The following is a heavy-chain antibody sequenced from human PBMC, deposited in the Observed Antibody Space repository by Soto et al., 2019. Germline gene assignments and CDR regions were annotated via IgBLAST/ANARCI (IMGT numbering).Heavy chain of an antibody. Sequence: EVQLVESGGGLVQPGGSLRLSCAASGFTFSSYSMNWVRQAPGKGLEWVSYISSSSSTIYYADSVKGRFTISRDNAKTSLYLPMNSLRAEDTAVYYCARHPERIAEIGWFDPWGQGTLVTVSS. D-gene: IGHD6-13*01. CDR1: GFTFSSYS. CDR3: ARHPERIAEIGWFDP. CDR2: ISSSSSTI. J-gene: IGHJ5*02. V-gene: IGHV3-48*01.